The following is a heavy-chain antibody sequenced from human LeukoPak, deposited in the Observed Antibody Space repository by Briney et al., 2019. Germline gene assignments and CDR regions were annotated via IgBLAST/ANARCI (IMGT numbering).Heavy chain of an antibody. CDR3: ARHQRITIFGVVIVSPNFDQ. D-gene: IGHD3-3*01. CDR2: IYYSGST. Sequence: SSETLSLTCTVSGGSISSSSYYWGWIRQPPGKGLEWIGSIYYSGSTYYNPSLKSRVTISVDTSKNQFSLKLSSVTAADTAVYYCARHQRITIFGVVIVSPNFDQWGQGTLVTVSS. J-gene: IGHJ4*02. V-gene: IGHV4-39*01. CDR1: GGSISSSSYY.